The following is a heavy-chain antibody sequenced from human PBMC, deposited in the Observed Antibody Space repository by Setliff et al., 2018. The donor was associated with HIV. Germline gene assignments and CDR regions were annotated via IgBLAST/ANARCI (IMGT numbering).Heavy chain of an antibody. J-gene: IGHJ3*02. CDR3: ARDDVGYCSGGSCSHLFDTFDI. D-gene: IGHD2-15*01. CDR2: ISSYNDNT. V-gene: IGHV1-18*01. CDR1: GYSFTNYG. Sequence: ASVKVSCKASGYSFTNYGISWVRQAPGQGLEWMGWISSYNDNTTYALNLQGRVTMTTDTSTSTAYMELRSLRSDYTAVYYCARDDVGYCSGGSCSHLFDTFDIWGQGTVVTVSS.